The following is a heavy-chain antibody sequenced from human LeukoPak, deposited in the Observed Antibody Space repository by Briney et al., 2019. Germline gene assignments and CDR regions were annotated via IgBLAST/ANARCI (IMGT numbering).Heavy chain of an antibody. CDR2: INSDGSST. CDR3: TRGLAAVYYYYYYMDV. CDR1: GFTFSSYW. Sequence: GGSLRLSCAASGFTFSSYWMHWVRQAPGKGLVWVSRINSDGSSTNYADSVKGRFTISRDNAKNALYLQMNSLRAEDTAVYYCTRGLAAVYYYYYYMDVWGKGTTVTVSS. V-gene: IGHV3-74*01. J-gene: IGHJ6*03. D-gene: IGHD6-13*01.